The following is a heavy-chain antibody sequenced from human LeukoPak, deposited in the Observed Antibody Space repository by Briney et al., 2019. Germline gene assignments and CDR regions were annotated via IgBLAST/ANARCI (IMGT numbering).Heavy chain of an antibody. J-gene: IGHJ4*02. CDR3: ARDNPLSRSGDYRDF. CDR1: GDSISNSLYY. CDR2: IYYSGRT. D-gene: IGHD4-17*01. V-gene: IGHV4-39*07. Sequence: PSETLSLTCTVSGDSISNSLYYWGWIRQPPGKGLEWIGSIYYSGRTHYNASLKSRVTISIDTSKNHFSLKLSSVTAADTAVYYCARDNPLSRSGDYRDFWGQGTLVTVSS.